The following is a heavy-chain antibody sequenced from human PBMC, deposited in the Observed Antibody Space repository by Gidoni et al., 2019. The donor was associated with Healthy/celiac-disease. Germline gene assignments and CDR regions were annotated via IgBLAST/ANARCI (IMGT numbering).Heavy chain of an antibody. J-gene: IGHJ3*02. Sequence: QLQLQESGPGLVKPSETLSLTCTVSGRSISSSSYYWGCRRQPPGKGLALIGSIYYSGSTYYNPSLKSRVTISVDTSKNQFSLKLSAVTAADTAVYYCAREAYGGGDCYSGAFDIWGQGTMVTVSS. D-gene: IGHD2-21*02. CDR1: GRSISSSSYY. CDR2: IYYSGST. CDR3: AREAYGGGDCYSGAFDI. V-gene: IGHV4-39*02.